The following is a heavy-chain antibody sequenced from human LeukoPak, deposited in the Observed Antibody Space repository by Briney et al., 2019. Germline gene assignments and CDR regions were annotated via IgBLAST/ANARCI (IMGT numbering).Heavy chain of an antibody. CDR3: ARGAGAINWFDP. V-gene: IGHV4-39*01. J-gene: IGHJ5*02. CDR2: IYYSGST. D-gene: IGHD1-26*01. Sequence: WVRQPPGKGPEWIGSIYYSGSTYYNPSLKSRVTISVDTSKNQFSLKLSSVTAADTAVYYCARGAGAINWFDPWGQGTLVTVSS.